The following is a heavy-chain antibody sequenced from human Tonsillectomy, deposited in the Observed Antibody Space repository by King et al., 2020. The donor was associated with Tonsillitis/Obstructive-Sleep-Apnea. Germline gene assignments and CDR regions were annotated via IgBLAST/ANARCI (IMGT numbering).Heavy chain of an antibody. Sequence: QLVQSGAEVKKPGSSVKVSCRASGGSLRGSGITWVRQARGQGLEWMGGVNPMFGTTTYAQKFQDRLTISADGSTSTAYMELSSLRSEDTAVYYCARAPLKIFGPKNQKESYYFFYMDVWGRGTTVTVSS. CDR3: ARAPLKIFGPKNQKESYYFFYMDV. V-gene: IGHV1-69*12. CDR1: GGSLRGSG. D-gene: IGHD3/OR15-3a*01. CDR2: VNPMFGTT. J-gene: IGHJ6*04.